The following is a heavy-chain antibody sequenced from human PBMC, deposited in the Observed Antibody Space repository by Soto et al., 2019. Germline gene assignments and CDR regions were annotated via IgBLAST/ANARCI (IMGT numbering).Heavy chain of an antibody. CDR2: ISAYNGNT. CDR1: GYTFTIYG. J-gene: IGHJ6*02. Sequence: QVQLVQSGAEVKKPGASVKVSCKASGYTFTIYGTSWVRQAPGQWLEWMGWISAYNGNTNYAQKLKGRVTMTTDTYTSTAYRELKGLRSDDTAGYYRARGGIYCTTGVCSFYGFDVSVQGTTVTVTS. V-gene: IGHV1-18*01. CDR3: ARGGIYCTTGVCSFYGFDV. D-gene: IGHD2-8*01.